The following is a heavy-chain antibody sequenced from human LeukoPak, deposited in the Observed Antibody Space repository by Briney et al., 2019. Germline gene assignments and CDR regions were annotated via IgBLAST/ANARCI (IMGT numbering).Heavy chain of an antibody. Sequence: ASVKVSCKAARYTFTSYAIGWVRQAPGQGLEWVGWISAYNGNTNSAQKLQGRVTMTTDTSTCTAYMELMSLISDDVSVYYCARGCGILGVISFDYWGQGTLVTVSS. CDR2: ISAYNGNT. J-gene: IGHJ4*02. CDR3: ARGCGILGVISFDY. V-gene: IGHV1-18*03. CDR1: RYTFTSYA. D-gene: IGHD3-22*01.